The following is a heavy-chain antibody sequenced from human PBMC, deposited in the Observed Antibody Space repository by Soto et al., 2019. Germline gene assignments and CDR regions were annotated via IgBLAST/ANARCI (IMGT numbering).Heavy chain of an antibody. Sequence: PSETLSLTCTVSGGSVSSGSYYWSWIRQPPGKGLEWIGYIYYSGSTNYNPSLKSRVTISVDTSKNQFSLKLSSVTAADTAVYHCARGRTFYDFWSGYPACYYYYGMDVWGQGTTVTVSS. V-gene: IGHV4-61*01. CDR3: ARGRTFYDFWSGYPACYYYYGMDV. CDR1: GGSVSSGSYY. CDR2: IYYSGST. J-gene: IGHJ6*02. D-gene: IGHD3-3*01.